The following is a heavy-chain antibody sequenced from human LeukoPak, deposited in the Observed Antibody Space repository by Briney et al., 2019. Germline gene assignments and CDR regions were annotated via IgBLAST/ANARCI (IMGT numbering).Heavy chain of an antibody. CDR1: GFTFSSYA. CDR2: ISGSGGST. Sequence: GGSLRLSCAASGFTFSSYAMSWVRQAPGKGLEWVSAISGSGGSTYYADSAKGRFTISRDNSKNTLYLQMNSLRAEDTAVYYCAKDGDLDYGSGSYYNPAWFDPWGQGTLVTVSS. J-gene: IGHJ5*02. D-gene: IGHD3-10*01. CDR3: AKDGDLDYGSGSYYNPAWFDP. V-gene: IGHV3-23*01.